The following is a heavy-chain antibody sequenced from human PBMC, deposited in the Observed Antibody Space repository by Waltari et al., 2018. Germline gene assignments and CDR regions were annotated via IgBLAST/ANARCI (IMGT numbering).Heavy chain of an antibody. CDR1: GGSISSYY. J-gene: IGHJ4*02. CDR3: ARGTGYGGYDYPDW. V-gene: IGHV4-4*07. D-gene: IGHD5-12*01. Sequence: QVQLQESGPGLVKPSETLSLTCTVSGGSISSYYWSWIRQPAGKGLEWIGRIYSSGRTNYNPSLKSRVTMSVDTSKNQFSLNLISVTAADTAVYFCARGTGYGGYDYPDWWGQGTLVTVSS. CDR2: IYSSGRT.